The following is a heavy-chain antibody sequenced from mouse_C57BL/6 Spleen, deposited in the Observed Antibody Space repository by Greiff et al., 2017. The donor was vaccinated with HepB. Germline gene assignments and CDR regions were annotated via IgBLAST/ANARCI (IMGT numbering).Heavy chain of an antibody. J-gene: IGHJ4*01. CDR1: GFTFSSYA. CDR3: ARDSQDYAVDY. Sequence: DVMLVESGGGLVKPGGSLKLSCAASGFTFSSYAMSWVRQTPEKRLEWVATISDGGSYTYYPDNVKGRFTISRDNAKNNLYLQMSHLKSEDTAMYYCARDSQDYAVDYWGQGTSVTVSS. V-gene: IGHV5-4*01. D-gene: IGHD3-2*02. CDR2: ISDGGSYT.